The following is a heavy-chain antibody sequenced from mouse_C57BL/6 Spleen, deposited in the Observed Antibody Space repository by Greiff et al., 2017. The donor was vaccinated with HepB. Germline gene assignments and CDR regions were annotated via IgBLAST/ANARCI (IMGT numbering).Heavy chain of an antibody. D-gene: IGHD1-1*01. CDR3: ARYYYGSSRYFDV. Sequence: VQLQQSGPVLVKPGASVKMSCKASGYTFTDYYMNWVKQSHGKSLEWIGVINPYNGGTSYNQKFKGKATLTVDKSSSTAYMELNSLTSEDSAVYYCARYYYGSSRYFDVWGTGTTVTVSS. J-gene: IGHJ1*03. V-gene: IGHV1-19*01. CDR2: INPYNGGT. CDR1: GYTFTDYY.